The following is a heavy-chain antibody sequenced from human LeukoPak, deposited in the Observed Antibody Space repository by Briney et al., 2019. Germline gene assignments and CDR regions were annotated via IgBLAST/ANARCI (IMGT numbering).Heavy chain of an antibody. Sequence: PGGSLRLSCAASGFTFSSHAMSWVRQAPGKGLEWVSAISGSGGSTYYADSVKGRFTISRDNSKNTLYLQMNSLRAEDTAVYYCAKDPPIAVALGGFDYWGQGTLVTVSS. CDR2: ISGSGGST. J-gene: IGHJ4*02. V-gene: IGHV3-23*01. CDR3: AKDPPIAVALGGFDY. D-gene: IGHD6-19*01. CDR1: GFTFSSHA.